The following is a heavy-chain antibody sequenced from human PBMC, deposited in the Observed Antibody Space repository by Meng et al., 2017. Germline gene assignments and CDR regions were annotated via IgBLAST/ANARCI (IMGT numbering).Heavy chain of an antibody. CDR1: GGSFSGYY. CDR3: ARGRSGTWPWYFDL. CDR2: INHSGST. Sequence: RQWGPRLLQPSETLSLTCAVYGGSFSGYYWSWIRQPPGKGLEWIGEINHSGSTNYNPSLKSRVTISVDTSKNQFSLRLSSVTAADTAVYYCARGRSGTWPWYFDLWGRGTLVTVSS. V-gene: IGHV4-34*01. D-gene: IGHD1-1*01. J-gene: IGHJ2*01.